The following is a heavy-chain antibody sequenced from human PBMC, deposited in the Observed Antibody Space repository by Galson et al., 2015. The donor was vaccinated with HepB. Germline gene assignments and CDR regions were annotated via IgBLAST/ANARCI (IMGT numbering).Heavy chain of an antibody. V-gene: IGHV3-21*01. D-gene: IGHD5-24*01. CDR2: ISSSSSYI. J-gene: IGHJ2*01. Sequence: SLRLPCAASGFTFSSYSMNWVRQAPGKGLEWVSSISSSSSYIYYADSVKGRFTISRDNAKNSLYLQMNSLRAEDTAVYYCARGDGYNPYWYFDLWGRGTLVTVSS. CDR1: GFTFSSYS. CDR3: ARGDGYNPYWYFDL.